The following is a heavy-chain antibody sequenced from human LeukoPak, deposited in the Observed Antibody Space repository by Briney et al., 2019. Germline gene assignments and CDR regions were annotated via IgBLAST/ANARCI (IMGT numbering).Heavy chain of an antibody. CDR1: GFIFSSYS. D-gene: IGHD1-26*01. CDR3: ARDRGGSYSAIDY. V-gene: IGHV3-48*04. CDR2: ISSSSSTI. J-gene: IGHJ4*02. Sequence: GGSLRLSCAASGFIFSSYSMNWVRQAPGKGLEWVSCISSSSSTIYYADAVKGRFTISRDNAKSSLYLQMNSLRAEDTAVYYCARDRGGSYSAIDYWGQGTLVTVSS.